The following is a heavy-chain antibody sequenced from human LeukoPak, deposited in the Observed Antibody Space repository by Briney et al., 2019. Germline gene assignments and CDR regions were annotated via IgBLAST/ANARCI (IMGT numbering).Heavy chain of an antibody. Sequence: SETLSLTCAVYGGSFSGYYWSWIRQPPGKGLEWIGEINHSGSTNYNPSLKSRVTMSVDTSKNQFSLKLSSVTAADTAVYYCAREDYYGSGSYTHFDYWGQGTLVTVSS. CDR3: AREDYYGSGSYTHFDY. D-gene: IGHD3-10*01. J-gene: IGHJ4*02. CDR1: GGSFSGYY. V-gene: IGHV4-34*01. CDR2: INHSGST.